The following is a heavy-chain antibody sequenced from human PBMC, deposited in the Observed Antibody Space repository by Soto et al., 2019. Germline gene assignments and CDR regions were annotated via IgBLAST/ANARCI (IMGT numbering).Heavy chain of an antibody. CDR3: AKHAEYQLVSWFDP. CDR2: ISAGGGNT. D-gene: IGHD2-2*01. CDR1: GFSFSTYA. Sequence: EVQLLESGGGLVQPGGSLRLSCAVSGFSFSTYAMSWVRHAPGKGLEWVSGISAGGGNTYYADSVRGRFTISRDNSKDTLYLQITSLRAEDTSLYYCAKHAEYQLVSWFDPWGQGTLVTVSS. V-gene: IGHV3-23*01. J-gene: IGHJ5*02.